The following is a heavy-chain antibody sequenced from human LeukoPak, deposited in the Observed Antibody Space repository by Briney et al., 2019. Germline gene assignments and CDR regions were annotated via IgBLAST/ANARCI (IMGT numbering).Heavy chain of an antibody. J-gene: IGHJ3*02. CDR1: GDSVSSNSAA. Sequence: SQTLSLTCAISGDSVSSNSAAWNWIRQSPSRGLEWLGRTYYRSKWYNDYAASVKSRITINPDTSKNQFSLQLNSVSPEDTAVYYCARWRHITGDIRDTFDIWGQGTMVTVSS. CDR2: TYYRSKWYN. CDR3: ARWRHITGDIRDTFDI. D-gene: IGHD7-27*01. V-gene: IGHV6-1*01.